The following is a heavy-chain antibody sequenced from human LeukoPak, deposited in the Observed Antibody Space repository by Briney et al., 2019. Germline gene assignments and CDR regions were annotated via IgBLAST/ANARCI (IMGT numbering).Heavy chain of an antibody. CDR2: IIPIFGIA. CDR3: ARETYYDSSGAQASRYFDY. CDR1: VGTFSSYA. Sequence: SVKDSCKASVGTFSSYAISWVRQAPGQGLEWMGRIIPIFGIANYAQKFQGRVTITADKSTSTAYMELSSLRSEDTAVYYCARETYYDSSGAQASRYFDYWGQGTLVTVSS. J-gene: IGHJ4*02. D-gene: IGHD3-22*01. V-gene: IGHV1-69*04.